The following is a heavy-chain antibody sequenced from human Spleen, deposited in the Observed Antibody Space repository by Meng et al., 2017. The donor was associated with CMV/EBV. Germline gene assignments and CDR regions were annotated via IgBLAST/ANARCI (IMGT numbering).Heavy chain of an antibody. V-gene: IGHV1-18*01. CDR1: GYTFTSYS. CDR3: ARDGGYSNSPDPTYGMDV. CDR2: INGYNGNT. D-gene: IGHD6-6*01. J-gene: IGHJ6*02. Sequence: ASVKVSCKASGYTFTSYSISWVRQAPGQGLEWMGWINGYNGNTNYAQKLQGRVTMTTDTSTSTAYMELRSLRSDDTAVYYCARDGGYSNSPDPTYGMDVWGQGTTVTVSS.